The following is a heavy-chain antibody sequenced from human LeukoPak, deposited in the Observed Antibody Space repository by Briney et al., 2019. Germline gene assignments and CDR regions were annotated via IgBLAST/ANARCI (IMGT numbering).Heavy chain of an antibody. Sequence: SETLSLTCAVSGYSLSSGYFWGWFRQPPGKGLEWIGSIYHSGTTSYNPSLKSRVTISIHPSKTPSSLKLSSVPAVDTAVYYCARHGRDVLTHNDYWGQGTLVTVSS. CDR3: ARHGRDVLTHNDY. J-gene: IGHJ4*02. D-gene: IGHD3-9*01. CDR2: IYHSGTT. CDR1: GYSLSSGYF. V-gene: IGHV4-38-2*01.